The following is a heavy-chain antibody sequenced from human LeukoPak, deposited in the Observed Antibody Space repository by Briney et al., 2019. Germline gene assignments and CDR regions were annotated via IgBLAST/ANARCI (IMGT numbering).Heavy chain of an antibody. J-gene: IGHJ4*02. Sequence: GGSLRLSCAASGFTFSSYSMNWVRQAPGKGLEWVSAISGSGGSTYYADSVKGRFTISRDNSKNTLYLQMNSQRAEDTAVYYCARDRGAAAIDYWGQGTLVTVSS. CDR1: GFTFSSYS. D-gene: IGHD6-13*01. V-gene: IGHV3-23*01. CDR2: ISGSGGST. CDR3: ARDRGAAAIDY.